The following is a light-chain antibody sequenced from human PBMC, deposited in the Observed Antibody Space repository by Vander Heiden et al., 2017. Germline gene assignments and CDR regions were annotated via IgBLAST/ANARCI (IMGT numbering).Light chain of an antibody. Sequence: DIQMTQSPSSLSASVGDRVTITCRASQSITTYLNWYQQKPGKAPKLLIYAASSLQMGVPSRFSGSGSGTDFTLTIRSLRPEDFATYYCQQSYTTPRTFGQGTKLEIE. CDR1: QSITTY. V-gene: IGKV1-39*01. CDR3: QQSYTTPRT. J-gene: IGKJ2*01. CDR2: AAS.